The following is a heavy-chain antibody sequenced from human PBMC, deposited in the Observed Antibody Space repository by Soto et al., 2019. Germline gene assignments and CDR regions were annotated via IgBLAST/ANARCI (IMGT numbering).Heavy chain of an antibody. CDR1: GFSLSTSGMC. D-gene: IGHD7-27*01. J-gene: IGHJ2*01. CDR3: ARIDKLTGFWYFDL. V-gene: IGHV2-70*11. Sequence: SGPTLVKPTQTLTLTCTFSGFSLSTSGMCVSWIRQPPGKALEWLARIDWDDDKYYSTSLKTRLTISKDTSKNQVVLTMTNMDPVDTATYYCARIDKLTGFWYFDLWGRGTLVTVSS. CDR2: IDWDDDK.